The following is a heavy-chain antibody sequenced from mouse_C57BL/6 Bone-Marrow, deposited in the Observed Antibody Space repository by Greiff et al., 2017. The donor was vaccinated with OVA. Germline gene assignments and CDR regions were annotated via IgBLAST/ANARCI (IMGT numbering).Heavy chain of an antibody. CDR3: ALYGNLYYFDY. V-gene: IGHV1-19*01. J-gene: IGHJ2*01. D-gene: IGHD2-1*01. Sequence: VQLQQSGPVLVKPGASVKMSCKASGYTFTDYYMNWVKQSHGKSLEWIGVINPYNGGTSYNQKFKGKATLTVDKSSSTAYMELNSLTSEDSAVYYCALYGNLYYFDYWGQGTTLTVSS. CDR2: INPYNGGT. CDR1: GYTFTDYY.